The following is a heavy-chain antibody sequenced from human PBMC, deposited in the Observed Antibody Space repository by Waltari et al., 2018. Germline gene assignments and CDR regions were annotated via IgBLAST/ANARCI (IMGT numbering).Heavy chain of an antibody. Sequence: CWSWVRQSPGWGLEWIGQVRGSGKTNYNPSLETRISVSLDTSKKQFSLRMTSATAADTAVYYCARDRGRGLFLDSWGQGILVTVSP. CDR2: VRGSGKT. CDR1: C. CDR3: ARDRGRGLFLDS. J-gene: IGHJ4*02. D-gene: IGHD1-1*01. V-gene: IGHV4-4*02.